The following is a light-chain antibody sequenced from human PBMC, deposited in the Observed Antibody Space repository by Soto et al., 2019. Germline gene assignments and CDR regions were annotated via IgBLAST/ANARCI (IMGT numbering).Light chain of an antibody. CDR3: QQYGSSPLT. J-gene: IGKJ4*01. CDR1: QSVSSSY. Sequence: IVLTQSPYTLSLSPGERATLSCSASQSVSSSYLAWYQQKPGQAPRLLIYGASSRATGIPDRFSGSGSGTDFTLTISRLEPEDFAVYYCQQYGSSPLTFGGGTNVDI. V-gene: IGKV3-20*01. CDR2: GAS.